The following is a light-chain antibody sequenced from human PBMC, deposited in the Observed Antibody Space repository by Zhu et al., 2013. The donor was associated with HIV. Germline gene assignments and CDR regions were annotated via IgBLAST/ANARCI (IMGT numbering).Light chain of an antibody. CDR1: QSVRST. J-gene: IGKJ5*01. V-gene: IGKV3D-15*01. Sequence: DIVMTQFPVSLSVSPGERATLSCRASQSVRSTCLAWYQQKPGQSPRLLIYGASSRATGIPDRFSGSGSGTDFTLTISYLQSEDFAIYYCQQYNNWLFTFGQGTRLE. CDR3: QQYNNWLFT. CDR2: GAS.